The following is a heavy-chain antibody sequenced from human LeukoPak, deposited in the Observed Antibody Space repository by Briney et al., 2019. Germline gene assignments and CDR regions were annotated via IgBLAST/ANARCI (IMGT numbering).Heavy chain of an antibody. D-gene: IGHD3-10*01. CDR2: ISAYNGNT. CDR3: ARDSKILLWFGELSYYYYYGMDV. Sequence: ASVKVSCKASGYTFTSYGISWVRQAPGQGLEWMGWISAYNGNTNYAQKLQGRVTMTTDTSTSTAYMELRSLRSDDTAVYYCARDSKILLWFGELSYYYYYGMDVWGQGTTVTVSS. J-gene: IGHJ6*02. CDR1: GYTFTSYG. V-gene: IGHV1-18*01.